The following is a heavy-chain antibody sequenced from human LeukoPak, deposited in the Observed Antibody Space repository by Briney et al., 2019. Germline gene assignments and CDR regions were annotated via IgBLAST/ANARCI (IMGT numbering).Heavy chain of an antibody. J-gene: IGHJ4*02. D-gene: IGHD3-10*01. CDR2: INTDGSRI. CDR1: GFTFSNYW. V-gene: IGHV3-74*01. Sequence: GGSLRLSCAASGFTFSNYWMHWVRQAPGKGLVWVSRINTDGSRITYADSVKGRFTISRDNAKNSLYLQMNSLRAEDTALYYCAKDISGSGSYYFDYWGQGTLVTVSS. CDR3: AKDISGSGSYYFDY.